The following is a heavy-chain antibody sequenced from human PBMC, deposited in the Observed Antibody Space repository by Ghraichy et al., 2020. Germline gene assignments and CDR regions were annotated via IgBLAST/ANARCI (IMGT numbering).Heavy chain of an antibody. CDR1: GYIFTGFY. CDR2: INPNSGGT. CDR3: ARGYCGGDGYSGPGGY. Sequence: ASVKVSCKASGYIFTGFYMHWVRQAPGQGLERMGRINPNSGGTNYAQKFQGRVTMTRDTSISTAYMELTRLRSDDTAIYYCARGYCGGDGYSGPGGYWGQGTLVTVSS. J-gene: IGHJ4*02. V-gene: IGHV1-2*02. D-gene: IGHD2-21*01.